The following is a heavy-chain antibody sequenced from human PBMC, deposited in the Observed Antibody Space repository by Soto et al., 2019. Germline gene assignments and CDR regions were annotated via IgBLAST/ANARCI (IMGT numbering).Heavy chain of an antibody. Sequence: SETLSLTCTVSGGSISSSSYYWGWIRQPPGKGLEWIGSIYYSGSTYYNPSLKSRVTISVDTSKNQFSLKLSSVTAADTAVYYCARQNYVWGSYRYNPLDAFDIWGQGTMVTVSS. V-gene: IGHV4-39*01. J-gene: IGHJ3*02. CDR1: GGSISSSSYY. D-gene: IGHD3-16*02. CDR3: ARQNYVWGSYRYNPLDAFDI. CDR2: IYYSGST.